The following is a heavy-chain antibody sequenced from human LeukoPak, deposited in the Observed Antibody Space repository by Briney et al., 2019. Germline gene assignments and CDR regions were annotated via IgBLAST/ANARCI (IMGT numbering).Heavy chain of an antibody. D-gene: IGHD3-16*02. CDR1: GFTVSSTY. J-gene: IGHJ4*02. Sequence: PGGSLRLSCAASGFTVSSTYMSWVRQPPGKGLEWIGSIYYSGSTYYNPSLKSRVTISVDTSKNQFSLKLSSVTAADTAVYYCATHYVWGSYRPYYFDYWGQGTLVTVSS. V-gene: IGHV4-59*05. CDR3: ATHYVWGSYRPYYFDY. CDR2: IYYSGST.